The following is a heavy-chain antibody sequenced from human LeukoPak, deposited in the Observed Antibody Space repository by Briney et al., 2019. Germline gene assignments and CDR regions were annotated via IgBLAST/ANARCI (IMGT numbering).Heavy chain of an antibody. CDR3: ARSIGLTGGGVDV. V-gene: IGHV3-11*01. CDR2: ITDRGNTI. D-gene: IGHD3-9*01. CDR1: GFTFSDNN. J-gene: IGHJ6*02. Sequence: GGSLRLSCAASGFTFSDNNMNSVRQAAGKGLEWVSYITDRGNTIHYADSVKGRFTVSRDNATNSLYLQMNSLRAEDTAVYYCARSIGLTGGGVDVWGQGTTVTVSS.